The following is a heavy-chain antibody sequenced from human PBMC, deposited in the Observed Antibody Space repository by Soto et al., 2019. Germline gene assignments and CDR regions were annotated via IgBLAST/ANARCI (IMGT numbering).Heavy chain of an antibody. V-gene: IGHV1-69*13. CDR1: GGTLSSYA. D-gene: IGHD3-22*01. Sequence: SVKVSCKASGGTLSSYAISWVRQAPGQGLEWMGGIIPIFGTANYAQKFQGRVTITADESTSTAYMELSSLRSEDTAVYYCARDWDSSGYFDIWGQGTMVTVSS. J-gene: IGHJ3*02. CDR2: IIPIFGTA. CDR3: ARDWDSSGYFDI.